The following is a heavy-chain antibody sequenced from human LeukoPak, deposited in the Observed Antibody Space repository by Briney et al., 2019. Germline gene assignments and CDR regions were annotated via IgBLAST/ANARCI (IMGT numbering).Heavy chain of an antibody. J-gene: IGHJ4*02. Sequence: PGGSLRLSCAASGFTFNSYAMHWVRQAPGKGLEWVAVISYDGSNIYYADSVKGRFTISRDNSKNTLYLQMNSLRVEDTAVYYCARDPHPYSLVHGFDYWGQGTLVTVSS. D-gene: IGHD6-13*01. V-gene: IGHV3-30-3*01. CDR2: ISYDGSNI. CDR3: ARDPHPYSLVHGFDY. CDR1: GFTFNSYA.